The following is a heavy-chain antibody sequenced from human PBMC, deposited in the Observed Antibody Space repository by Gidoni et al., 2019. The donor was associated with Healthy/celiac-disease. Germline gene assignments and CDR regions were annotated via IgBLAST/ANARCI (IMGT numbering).Heavy chain of an antibody. D-gene: IGHD3-3*01. CDR3: ARDVDYDFWSGYYLGMDV. V-gene: IGHV3-33*01. Sequence: QVQLVESGGGVVQPGRSLRLSCAASGFTFSRYGMHWVRQAPGKGLEWVAVIWYDGSNKYYADSVKGRFTISRDNSKNTLYLQMSSLRAEDTAVYYCARDVDYDFWSGYYLGMDVWGQGTTVTVSS. CDR1: GFTFSRYG. J-gene: IGHJ6*02. CDR2: IWYDGSNK.